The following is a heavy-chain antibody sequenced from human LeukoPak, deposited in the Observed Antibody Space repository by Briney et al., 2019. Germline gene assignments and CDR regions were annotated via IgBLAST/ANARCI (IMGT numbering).Heavy chain of an antibody. J-gene: IGHJ4*02. D-gene: IGHD3-3*01. CDR3: ASQVTIFGVVPLYYFDY. Sequence: SETLSLTCTVSGGSISSSSYYWGWIRQPPGKGLEWIGSIYYSGSTYYNPSLKSRVTISVDTSKNQFSLKLSSVTAADTAVYYCASQVTIFGVVPLYYFDYWGQGTQVTVSS. CDR2: IYYSGST. CDR1: GGSISSSSYY. V-gene: IGHV4-39*01.